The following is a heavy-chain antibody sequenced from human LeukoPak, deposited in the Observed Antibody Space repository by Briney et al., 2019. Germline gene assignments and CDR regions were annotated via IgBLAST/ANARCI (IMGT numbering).Heavy chain of an antibody. V-gene: IGHV4-28*01. CDR3: VRISDSSGYIDH. CDR1: SYTATSIYS. CDR2: FYDSGSS. Sequence: SDTLSLTSTLSSYTATSIYSWGWIRQPPGKGLQWMGHFYDSGSSQYNPSLKSRVTMSVDTVKNQFSLSLRSVSAGDTGAYFCVRISDSSGYIDHWGQGIPVTVSS. J-gene: IGHJ4*02. D-gene: IGHD3-22*01.